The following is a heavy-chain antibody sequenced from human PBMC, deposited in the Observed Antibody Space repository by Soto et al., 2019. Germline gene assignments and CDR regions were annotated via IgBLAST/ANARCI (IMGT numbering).Heavy chain of an antibody. V-gene: IGHV5-51*01. CDR2: IYPGDSDT. CDR3: ARLPGDIYYYYGMDV. J-gene: IGHJ6*02. Sequence: EVQLVQSGAEVKKPGESLKISCKGSEYSFTSYWIGWVRQMPGKGLEWMGIIYPGDSDTRYSPSFQGQVTISADKSISTAYLQWSSLKASNTAMYYCARLPGDIYYYYGMDVWGQGTTVTVSS. CDR1: EYSFTSYW. D-gene: IGHD4-17*01.